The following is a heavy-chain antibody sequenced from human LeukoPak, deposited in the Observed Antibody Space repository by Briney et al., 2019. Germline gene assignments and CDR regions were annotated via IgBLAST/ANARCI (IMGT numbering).Heavy chain of an antibody. CDR3: ASLGPIVVVPAAHNWFDP. V-gene: IGHV5-51*01. J-gene: IGHJ5*02. Sequence: GESLKISCKGSGYSFTSYWIGWGRQMPGKGLEWMGIIYPGDSETRYRPSFQGQVTIPADKSISTAYLQWSSLKASDTAMYYCASLGPIVVVPAAHNWFDPWGQGTLVTVSS. CDR1: GYSFTSYW. D-gene: IGHD2-2*01. CDR2: IYPGDSET.